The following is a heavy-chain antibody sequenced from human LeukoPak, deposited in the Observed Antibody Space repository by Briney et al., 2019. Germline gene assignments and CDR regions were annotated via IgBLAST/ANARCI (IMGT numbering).Heavy chain of an antibody. D-gene: IGHD3-22*01. V-gene: IGHV1-24*01. CDR1: GYTLTELS. CDR2: SDPEDGET. Sequence: ASVKVSCKVSGYTLTELSMHWVRQAPGKGLEWMGGSDPEDGETIYAQKFQGRVTMTEDTSTDTAYMELSSLRSEDTAVYYCATPRTYYYDSSSYYYFDYWGQGTLVTVTS. CDR3: ATPRTYYYDSSSYYYFDY. J-gene: IGHJ4*02.